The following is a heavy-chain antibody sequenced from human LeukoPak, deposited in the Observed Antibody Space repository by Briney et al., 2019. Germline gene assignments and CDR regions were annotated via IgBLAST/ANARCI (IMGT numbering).Heavy chain of an antibody. CDR2: INPKNGGT. Sequence: ASVKVSCKASGYTLTDYYIHWVQQAPGQGLEHMGWINPKNGGTHYPQRFQGRVTMTRDTSISTAYMDLSSLTSDDTAVYYCARDVYSYGQFDPWGQGTLVTVSS. CDR3: ARDVYSYGQFDP. V-gene: IGHV1-2*02. D-gene: IGHD3-10*01. J-gene: IGHJ5*02. CDR1: GYTLTDYY.